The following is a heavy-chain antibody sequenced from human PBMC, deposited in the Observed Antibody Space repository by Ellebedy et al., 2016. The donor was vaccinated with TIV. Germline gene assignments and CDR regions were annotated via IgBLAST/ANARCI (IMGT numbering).Heavy chain of an antibody. J-gene: IGHJ4*02. CDR3: AKYRPSLGYCSGGSCYRPDYFDY. CDR1: GFTFSSYA. CDR2: ISGSGGST. Sequence: GGSLRLXCAASGFTFSSYAMSWVRQAPGKGLEWVSAISGSGGSTYYADSVKGRFTISRDNSKNTLYLQMNSLRAEDTAVYYCAKYRPSLGYCSGGSCYRPDYFDYWGQGTLVTVSS. D-gene: IGHD2-15*01. V-gene: IGHV3-23*01.